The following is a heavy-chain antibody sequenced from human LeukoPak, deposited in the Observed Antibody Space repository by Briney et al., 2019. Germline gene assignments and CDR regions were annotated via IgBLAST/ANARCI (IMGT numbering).Heavy chain of an antibody. J-gene: IGHJ4*02. D-gene: IGHD3-22*01. Sequence: ASVTVSFMASGYTFTNYGISWVRQAPGQGGGWMGWISAYNGNYIYEQKLQGRVTMTTDESTSTAYMELRSLRSDDTAVYYCARDYRNYDSSGYYSPPDYWGQGTLVTVSS. CDR3: ARDYRNYDSSGYYSPPDY. CDR2: ISAYNGNY. V-gene: IGHV1-18*01. CDR1: GYTFTNYG.